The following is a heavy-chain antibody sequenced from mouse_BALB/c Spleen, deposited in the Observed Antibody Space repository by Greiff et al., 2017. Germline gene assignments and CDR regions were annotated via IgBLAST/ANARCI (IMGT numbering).Heavy chain of an antibody. D-gene: IGHD2-3*01. CDR2: IYPGDGDT. CDR3: ARWGPSYAMDY. CDR1: GYTFTSYW. Sequence: VQLQESGAELARPGASVKLSCKASGYTFTSYWMQWVKQRPGQGLEWIGAIYPGDGDTRYTQKFKGKATLTADKSSSTAYMQLSSLASEDSAVYYFARWGPSYAMDYWGQGTSVTVSS. J-gene: IGHJ4*01. V-gene: IGHV1-87*01.